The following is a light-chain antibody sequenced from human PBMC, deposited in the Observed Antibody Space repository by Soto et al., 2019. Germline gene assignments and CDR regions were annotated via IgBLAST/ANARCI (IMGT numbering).Light chain of an antibody. Sequence: EIVLTQSPATLSLSPGERATLSCRASQSVTSSYLGWYQQKPGQAPRLLIYGTSTRASGITDRFSGSGSGTDLTLTISRVEPEDFATYYCQQANSFPLTFGGGTKVDIK. CDR1: QSVTSSY. CDR3: QQANSFPLT. V-gene: IGKV3D-20*02. CDR2: GTS. J-gene: IGKJ4*01.